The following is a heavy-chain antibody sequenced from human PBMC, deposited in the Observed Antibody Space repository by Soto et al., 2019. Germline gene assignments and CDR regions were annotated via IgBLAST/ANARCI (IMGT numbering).Heavy chain of an antibody. CDR3: ARIIGGIVVVTAIPGHS. V-gene: IGHV4-39*01. J-gene: IGHJ4*02. D-gene: IGHD2-21*02. CDR1: GGSISSSSHY. CDR2: IYYSGST. Sequence: SETLSLTCTVSGGSISSSSHYWGWIRQPPWKGLEWIGSIYYSGSTYYNPSLKSRVSISGETSKNQFSLKLSSVTAADTAVYYCARIIGGIVVVTAIPGHSWGQGTMVTVSS.